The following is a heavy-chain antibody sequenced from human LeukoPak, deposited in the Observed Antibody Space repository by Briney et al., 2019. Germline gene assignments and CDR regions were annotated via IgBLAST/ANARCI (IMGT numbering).Heavy chain of an antibody. D-gene: IGHD1-26*01. Sequence: PGGSLRLSCAAPGFSFSNYYMSWIRQAPGKGLEWVSYITNSGSSTHYADAVKGRFTISRDNVKKSVHLHMTSLRAEDTGVYYCAREASGNYYVFDSWGQGTLVTVSS. CDR1: GFSFSNYY. V-gene: IGHV3-11*04. CDR3: AREASGNYYVFDS. CDR2: ITNSGSST. J-gene: IGHJ4*02.